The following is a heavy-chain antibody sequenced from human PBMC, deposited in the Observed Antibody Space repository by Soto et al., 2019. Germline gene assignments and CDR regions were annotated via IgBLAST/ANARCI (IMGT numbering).Heavy chain of an antibody. CDR3: ARDRDGYNRYYFDY. CDR2: IIPIFGTA. CDR1: GGTFSSYA. J-gene: IGHJ4*02. V-gene: IGHV1-69*13. Sequence: GASVKVSCKASGGTFSSYAISWVRQAPGQGLEWMGGIIPIFGTANYAQKFQGRVTITADESTSTAYMELSSLRSEDTAVYYCARDRDGYNRYYFDYWGQGTLVTVSS. D-gene: IGHD5-12*01.